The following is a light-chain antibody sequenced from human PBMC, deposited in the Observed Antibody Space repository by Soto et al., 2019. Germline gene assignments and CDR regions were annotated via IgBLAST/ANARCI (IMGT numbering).Light chain of an antibody. Sequence: QSALTQPASVSGSPGQSITISCTGTSSDVGGYNYVSWYQQHPGKAPKLMIYDVSNRPSGVSNRFSGSKSGNTASLTISGLQAEDEADYYCSSYTSISNHYVFGTGTQLTVL. CDR3: SSYTSISNHYV. CDR1: SSDVGGYNY. CDR2: DVS. J-gene: IGLJ1*01. V-gene: IGLV2-14*01.